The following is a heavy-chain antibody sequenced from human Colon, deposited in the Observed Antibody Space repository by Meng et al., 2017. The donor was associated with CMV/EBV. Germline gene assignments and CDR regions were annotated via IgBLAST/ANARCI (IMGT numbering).Heavy chain of an antibody. J-gene: IGHJ4*02. Sequence: SETLSLTCTVSGGSISNYYWNWIRQSPGRGLEWIGYIYYTGSTNYNPSLESRVTISVDTSSNQFSLRLRSVTAADTAIYYCARRADLEWSGYFLFDYWGQGSLVTVSS. CDR3: ARRADLEWSGYFLFDY. CDR1: GGSISNYY. D-gene: IGHD3-3*01. CDR2: IYYTGST. V-gene: IGHV4-59*13.